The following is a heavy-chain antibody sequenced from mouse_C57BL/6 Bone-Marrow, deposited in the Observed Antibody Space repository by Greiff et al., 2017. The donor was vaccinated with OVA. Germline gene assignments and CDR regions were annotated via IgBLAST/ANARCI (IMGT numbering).Heavy chain of an antibody. Sequence: EVKLMESGPGLVKPSQSLSLTCSVTGYSITSGYYWNWIRQFPGNKLEWMGYISYDGSNNYNPSLKNRISITRDTSKNQFFLKLNSVTTEDTATYYCARERAYDYDDVFAYWGQGTLVTVSA. J-gene: IGHJ3*01. V-gene: IGHV3-6*01. CDR3: ARERAYDYDDVFAY. CDR2: ISYDGSN. CDR1: GYSITSGYY. D-gene: IGHD2-4*01.